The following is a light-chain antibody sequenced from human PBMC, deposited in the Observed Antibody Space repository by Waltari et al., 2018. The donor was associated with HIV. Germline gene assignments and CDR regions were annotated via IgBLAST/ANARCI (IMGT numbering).Light chain of an antibody. V-gene: IGLV3-1*01. CDR2: QDR. J-gene: IGLJ2*01. Sequence: SYDLTQAPSLSVSPGQAAKILCSGFNLSNNYVSWFQQKPGQSTLLLIFQDRNRPSGIPERFSGSSSGNTATLTISGTQSVDEADYFCQAWGNNTVVFGGGTKLTVL. CDR3: QAWGNNTVV. CDR1: NLSNNY.